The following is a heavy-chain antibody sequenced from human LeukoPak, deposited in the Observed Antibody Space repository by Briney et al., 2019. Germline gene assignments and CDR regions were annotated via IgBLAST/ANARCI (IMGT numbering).Heavy chain of an antibody. CDR2: INTDGSST. D-gene: IGHD6-19*01. J-gene: IGHJ4*02. CDR3: ARDRDSSGWSGGFDY. V-gene: IGHV3-74*01. CDR1: GFTFSSYW. Sequence: GGSLRLSCAASGFTFSSYWMHWVRQAPGKGLVWVSRINTDGSSTSYADSVKGRFTISRDNAKNTLYLQMNSLRAEDTAVYYRARDRDSSGWSGGFDYWGQGTLVTVSS.